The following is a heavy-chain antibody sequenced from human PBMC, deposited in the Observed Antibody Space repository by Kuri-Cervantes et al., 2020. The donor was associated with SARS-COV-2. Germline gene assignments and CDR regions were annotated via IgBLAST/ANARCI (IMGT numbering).Heavy chain of an antibody. J-gene: IGHJ4*02. V-gene: IGHV3-11*04. CDR2: ISSSGSTI. CDR3: ASGWKYFDY. D-gene: IGHD1-1*01. CDR1: GFTFSDYY. Sequence: GESLKISCAASGFTFSDYYMNWVRQAPGKGLEWVSYISSSGSTIYYADSVKGRFTISRDNAKNSLYLQMNSLRAEDTAVYYCASGWKYFDYWGQGTLVTVSS.